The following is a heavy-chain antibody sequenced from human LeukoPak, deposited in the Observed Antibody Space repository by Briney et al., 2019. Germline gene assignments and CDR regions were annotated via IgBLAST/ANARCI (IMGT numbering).Heavy chain of an antibody. Sequence: SETLSLTCTVSGGSISSGSYYWSWIRQPAGKGLEWIGRIYTSGSTNYNPSLKSRVTISVDTSKNQSSLKLSSVTAADTAVYYCARGYCSGGSCYVYNWFDPWGQGTLVTVSS. CDR1: GGSISSGSYY. V-gene: IGHV4-61*02. J-gene: IGHJ5*02. CDR2: IYTSGST. CDR3: ARGYCSGGSCYVYNWFDP. D-gene: IGHD2-15*01.